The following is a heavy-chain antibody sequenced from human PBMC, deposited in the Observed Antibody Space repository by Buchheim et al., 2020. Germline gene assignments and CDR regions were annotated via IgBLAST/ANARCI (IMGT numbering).Heavy chain of an antibody. V-gene: IGHV5-51*01. CDR2: IYPGDSST. CDR1: GYSFTNYW. Sequence: EVQLVQSGAEVKKPGESLKISCKPSGYSFTNYWIAWVRQMPGKGLEWMAMIYPGDSSTKYSPSFKGQVTISADKSISTAYLQWSSLKASDTAMYFCARARGYCSSSSCYDFDCWGQGT. CDR3: ARARGYCSSSSCYDFDC. J-gene: IGHJ4*02. D-gene: IGHD2-2*01.